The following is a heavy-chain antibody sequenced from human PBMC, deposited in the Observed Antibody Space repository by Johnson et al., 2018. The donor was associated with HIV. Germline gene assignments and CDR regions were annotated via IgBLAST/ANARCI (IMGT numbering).Heavy chain of an antibody. V-gene: IGHV3-23*04. CDR3: AKIGQWRERLDAFDV. CDR1: GFTFSDAW. CDR2: ISGSGGST. J-gene: IGHJ3*01. D-gene: IGHD6-19*01. Sequence: MLLVESGGGWVKPGGSLRLSCAASGFTFSDAWMSWVRQAPGKGLEWVSAISGSGGSTYYADSVKGRFTSSRDNSKNTLYLQMNSLRPEDSAVYYCAKIGQWRERLDAFDVWGQGTMVTVSS.